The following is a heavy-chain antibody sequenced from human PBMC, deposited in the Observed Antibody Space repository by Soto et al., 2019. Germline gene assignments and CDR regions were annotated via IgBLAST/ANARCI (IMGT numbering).Heavy chain of an antibody. CDR2: IYYSGST. D-gene: IGHD6-13*01. CDR1: GGSISSSSYY. J-gene: IGHJ4*02. V-gene: IGHV4-39*01. CDR3: ARQSQLWAFDY. Sequence: KTSETLSLTCTVSGGSISSSSYYWGWIRQPPGKGLEWIGSIYYSGSTYYNPSLKSRVTISVDTSKNQFSLKLSSVTAADTAVYYCARQSQLWAFDYWGQGTLVTVSS.